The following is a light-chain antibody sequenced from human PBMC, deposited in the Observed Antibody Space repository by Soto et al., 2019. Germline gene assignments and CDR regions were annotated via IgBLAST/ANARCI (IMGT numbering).Light chain of an antibody. CDR1: SSHIGTNY. Sequence: QSVLTQPPSASGTPGQRVTISCSGSSSHIGTNYVSWYEQLPGTAPKLLIYRNNQRPSGVPDRFSGSKSGTSASLAVSGLRSEDDAAYYCATWNDSLNGVVFGGGTKLTVL. J-gene: IGLJ2*01. V-gene: IGLV1-47*01. CDR3: ATWNDSLNGVV. CDR2: RNN.